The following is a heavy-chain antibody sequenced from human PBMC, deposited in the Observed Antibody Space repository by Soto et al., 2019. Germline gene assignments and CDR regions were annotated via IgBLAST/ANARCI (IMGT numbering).Heavy chain of an antibody. J-gene: IGHJ5*02. D-gene: IGHD3-3*01. V-gene: IGHV4-39*07. CDR2: IYYSGST. CDR3: ARGAITIFGVVKTENWFDP. Sequence: SETLSLTCPVSGGSISSSSYYWGWIRQPPGKGLEWIGSIYYSGSTYYNPSLKSRVTISVDTSKNQFSLKLSSVTAADTAVYYCARGAITIFGVVKTENWFDPWGQGTLVTVSS. CDR1: GGSISSSSYY.